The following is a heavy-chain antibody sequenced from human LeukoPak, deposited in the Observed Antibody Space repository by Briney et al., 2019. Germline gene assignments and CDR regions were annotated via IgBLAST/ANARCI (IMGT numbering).Heavy chain of an antibody. Sequence: SETLSLTCTVSGYSISSGYYWGWIRQPPGKGLEWIGSIYRSGSTYYNPSLKSRVTISVDTSKNQFSLKLSSVTAADTAVYYCARDEIRGAPLRNGPWGQGTLVTVSS. CDR2: IYRSGST. CDR1: GYSISSGYY. V-gene: IGHV4-38-2*02. CDR3: ARDEIRGAPLRNGP. J-gene: IGHJ5*02. D-gene: IGHD3-10*01.